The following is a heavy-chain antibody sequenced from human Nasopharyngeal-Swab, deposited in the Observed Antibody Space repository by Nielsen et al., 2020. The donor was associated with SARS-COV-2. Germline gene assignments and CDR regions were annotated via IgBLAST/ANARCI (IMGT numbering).Heavy chain of an antibody. CDR1: GSSFSSYW. CDR3: ARRTSHELNPGTLDV. J-gene: IGHJ6*02. V-gene: IGHV5-10-1*01. D-gene: IGHD1-7*01. Sequence: GESLKISCKASGSSFSSYWIIWVRQMPGKGLEWMGRIDPSDSYTNYSPSFQGHVTISADKSISTAYLQWSSLKASDTAMYYCARRTSHELNPGTLDVWGQGTTVTVSS. CDR2: IDPSDSYT.